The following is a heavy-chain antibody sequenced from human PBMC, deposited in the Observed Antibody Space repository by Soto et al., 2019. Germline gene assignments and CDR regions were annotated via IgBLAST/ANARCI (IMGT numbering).Heavy chain of an antibody. D-gene: IGHD1-26*01. V-gene: IGHV4-61*01. CDR1: GASVSSSNHY. J-gene: IGHJ6*02. CDR2: AYYSGST. CDR3: VHLSGSLYHYYGLDV. Sequence: SETLSLTCTVSGASVSSSNHYWSWVRQPPGKGLEWIGYAYYSGSTNSNPSLKSRVTLSLDTSRGQFSLKLNSVTAADTAVYYCVHLSGSLYHYYGLDVWGQGTTVTVSS.